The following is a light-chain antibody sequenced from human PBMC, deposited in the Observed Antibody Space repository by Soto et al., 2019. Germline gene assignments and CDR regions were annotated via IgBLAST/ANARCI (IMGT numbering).Light chain of an antibody. V-gene: IGKV3-20*01. CDR3: QQYVTSPRT. CDR1: QSLRATY. J-gene: IGKJ1*01. Sequence: EVVLTQSPDTLSLSPGETATLSFRASQSLRATYVAWYQQRPGQAPRLLIYGASFRATGIPARFSGRGSGTDFTLSISRLEPEDFAVYYCQQYVTSPRTFGQGTKVHI. CDR2: GAS.